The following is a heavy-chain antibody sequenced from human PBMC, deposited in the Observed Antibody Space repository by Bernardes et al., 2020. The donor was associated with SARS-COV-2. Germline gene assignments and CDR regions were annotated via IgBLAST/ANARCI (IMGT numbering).Heavy chain of an antibody. J-gene: IGHJ6*02. V-gene: IGHV3-21*01. CDR3: ARDRGGYSSSRSGMDV. Sequence: GGSLRLSCAASGFTFSSYSMNWVRQAPGKGLEWVSSISSSSSYIYYADSVKGRFTISRDNAKNSLYLQMNSLRAEDTAVYYCARDRGGYSSSRSGMDVWGQGTTVTVSS. CDR2: ISSSSSYI. CDR1: GFTFSSYS. D-gene: IGHD6-6*01.